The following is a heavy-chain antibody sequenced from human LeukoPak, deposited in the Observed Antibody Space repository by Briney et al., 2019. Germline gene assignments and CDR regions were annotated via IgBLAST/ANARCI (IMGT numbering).Heavy chain of an antibody. Sequence: PGGSLRLSCAASGFTFSTYAMHWVRQAPGKGLEWVALISYDGGNKYYTDSVKGRFTISRDNSKNTLYLQMNSLRVEDTAMYYCARDHASGTNLDYWGQGTLVTVSS. CDR3: ARDHASGTNLDY. CDR2: ISYDGGNK. V-gene: IGHV3-30-3*01. CDR1: GFTFSTYA. J-gene: IGHJ4*02. D-gene: IGHD1/OR15-1a*01.